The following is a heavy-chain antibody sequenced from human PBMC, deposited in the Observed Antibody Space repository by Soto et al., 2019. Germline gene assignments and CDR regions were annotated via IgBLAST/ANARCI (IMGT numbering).Heavy chain of an antibody. J-gene: IGHJ5*02. CDR3: ARGGYCSGGSCYINHNWFDP. CDR2: IYYSGST. CDR1: GGSISSYY. Sequence: SETLSLTCTVSGGSISSYYWSWIRQPPGKGLEWIGYIYYSGSTNYNPSLKSRVTISVDTSKNQFSLKLSSVTAADTAVYYCARGGYCSGGSCYINHNWFDPWGQGTLVTVS. D-gene: IGHD2-15*01. V-gene: IGHV4-59*08.